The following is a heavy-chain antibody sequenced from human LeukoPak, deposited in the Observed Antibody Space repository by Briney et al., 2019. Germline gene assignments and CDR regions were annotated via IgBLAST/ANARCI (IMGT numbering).Heavy chain of an antibody. CDR1: GFTFSSYA. D-gene: IGHD6-13*01. V-gene: IGHV3-23*01. Sequence: GGSLRLSCAASGFTFSSYAMSWVRQTPGKGLEWVSAISGSGGSTYYADSVKGRFTISRDNSKNTLYLQMNSLRAEDTAVYYCAKDIGSFPYYFDYWGQGTLVTVSS. CDR2: ISGSGGST. J-gene: IGHJ4*02. CDR3: AKDIGSFPYYFDY.